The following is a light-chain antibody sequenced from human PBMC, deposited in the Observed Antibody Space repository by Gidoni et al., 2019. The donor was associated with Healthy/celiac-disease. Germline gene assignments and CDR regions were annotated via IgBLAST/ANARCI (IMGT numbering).Light chain of an antibody. Sequence: DIQMTQSPSSLSASVGDRVTITSRARQSISSYVNWYQQKPGKAPKLLIYAASSLQSGVPSRFSGSGCGTDFTLTSSSLQPEEFATYYCQQSYRTPRTFGQGTKVEIK. V-gene: IGKV1-39*01. CDR3: QQSYRTPRT. J-gene: IGKJ1*01. CDR1: QSISSY. CDR2: AAS.